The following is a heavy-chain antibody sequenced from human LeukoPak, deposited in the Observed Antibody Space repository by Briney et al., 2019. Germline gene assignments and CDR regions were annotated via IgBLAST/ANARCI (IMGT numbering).Heavy chain of an antibody. V-gene: IGHV3-74*01. J-gene: IGHJ4*02. D-gene: IGHD2-15*01. CDR2: INSDGSTT. Sequence: GGSLRLSCAASGLTFSSYWVHWVRQAPGKGLVWVSRINSDGSTTEYADSVKGRFTISRDNAKNSLYLQMNSLRAEDTAVYYCARDLCSGGSCSDYWGQGTLVTVSS. CDR1: GLTFSSYW. CDR3: ARDLCSGGSCSDY.